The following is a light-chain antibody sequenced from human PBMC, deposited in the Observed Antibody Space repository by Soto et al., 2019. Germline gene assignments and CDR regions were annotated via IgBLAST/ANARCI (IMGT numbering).Light chain of an antibody. V-gene: IGKV1-5*01. CDR2: DAS. CDR3: QQYNTYLTWT. Sequence: GDRVTITCRASQTISTWMAWYQQKPGKAPRLLIYDASNLESGVPSRFSGSGARTEFTLTITSLQPEDAANYYCQQYNTYLTWTFGQGTKVDIK. CDR1: QTISTW. J-gene: IGKJ1*01.